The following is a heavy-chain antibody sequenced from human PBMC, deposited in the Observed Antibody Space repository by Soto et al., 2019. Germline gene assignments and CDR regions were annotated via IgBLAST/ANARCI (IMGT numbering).Heavy chain of an antibody. CDR3: ARTTAVPNTLRSRYFFDY. CDR2: VYYSGTT. Sequence: PSETLSLTCTVSGDSISSPHYYWSWIRQPPGKRLEWIGYVYYSGTTNYNPSLKSRVTISVDLSKNQFSLRLSSVTTADTALYYCARTTAVPNTLRSRYFFDYWGQGTLVTVSS. D-gene: IGHD4-17*01. CDR1: GDSISSPHYY. V-gene: IGHV4-61*01. J-gene: IGHJ4*02.